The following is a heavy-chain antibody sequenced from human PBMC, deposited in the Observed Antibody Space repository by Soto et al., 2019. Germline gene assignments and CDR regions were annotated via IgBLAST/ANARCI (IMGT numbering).Heavy chain of an antibody. CDR1: GFTFSSYG. CDR3: ARVDIVGVVAFDI. J-gene: IGHJ3*02. CDR2: IWYDGSNK. Sequence: QVQLVESGGGVVQPGRSLRLSCAASGFTFSSYGTHWVRQAPGKGLEWVAVIWYDGSNKYYADSVKGRFTISRDNSKNTLYLQMNSLRAEDTAVYYCARVDIVGVVAFDIWGQGTMVTVSS. V-gene: IGHV3-33*01. D-gene: IGHD5-12*01.